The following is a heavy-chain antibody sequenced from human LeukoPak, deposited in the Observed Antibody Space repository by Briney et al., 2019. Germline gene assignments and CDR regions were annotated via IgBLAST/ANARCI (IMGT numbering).Heavy chain of an antibody. CDR2: IYYSGST. Sequence: SETLSLTYTVSGGSISSHYWSWIRHPPGKGLEWIGYIYYSGSTNYNPSLKSRVTISVDTSKNQFSLKLSSVTAADTAVYYCARVVDTAMVRFDYWGQGTLVTVSS. CDR1: GGSISSHY. V-gene: IGHV4-59*11. CDR3: ARVVDTAMVRFDY. D-gene: IGHD5-18*01. J-gene: IGHJ4*02.